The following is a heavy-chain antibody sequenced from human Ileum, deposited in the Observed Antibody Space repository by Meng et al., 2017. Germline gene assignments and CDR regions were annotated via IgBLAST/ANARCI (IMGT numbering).Heavy chain of an antibody. D-gene: IGHD6-19*01. CDR3: ERERGGVAGTRYFDF. CDR1: GFTFTSYS. J-gene: IGHJ4*01. Sequence: GGSLRLSCAASGFTFTSYSMYWVRQAPGKGLEWVSVISYHGSDEFYADSVKGRFTITRDTSKNTMYLQMNSLRAKDAAVYYCERERGGVAGTRYFDFWGQGSLVTVSS. CDR2: ISYHGSDE. V-gene: IGHV3-30*04.